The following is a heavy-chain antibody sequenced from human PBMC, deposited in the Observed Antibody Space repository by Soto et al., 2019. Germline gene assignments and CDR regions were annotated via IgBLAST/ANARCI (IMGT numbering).Heavy chain of an antibody. CDR1: GGTFSSYT. D-gene: IGHD6-13*01. V-gene: IGHV1-69*02. Sequence: SVKVSCKASGGTFSSYTISWVRQAPGQGLEWMGRIIPILGIANYAQKFQGRVTITADKSTSTAYMELSSLRSEDTAVYYCARGSIAAAEGWFDPWGQGTLVTVSS. J-gene: IGHJ5*02. CDR3: ARGSIAAAEGWFDP. CDR2: IIPILGIA.